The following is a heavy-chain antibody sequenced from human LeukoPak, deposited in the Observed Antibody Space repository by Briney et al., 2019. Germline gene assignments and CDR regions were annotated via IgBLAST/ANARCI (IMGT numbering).Heavy chain of an antibody. CDR2: IYHSGST. CDR3: AREMTGTDSGFDH. Sequence: SETLSLTCAVSGGSISSNWWSWVRQPPGKGLEWIGEIYHSGSTNYNPSLKSRVTISLDKSKNQFSLNLSSVTAADTAVYYCAREMTGTDSGFDHWGQGTLVTVSS. J-gene: IGHJ4*02. CDR1: GGSISSNW. D-gene: IGHD3-9*01. V-gene: IGHV4-4*02.